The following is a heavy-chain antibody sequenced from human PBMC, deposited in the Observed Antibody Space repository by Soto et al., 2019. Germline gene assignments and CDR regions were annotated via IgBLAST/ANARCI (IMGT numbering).Heavy chain of an antibody. CDR1: GGSISSSSYY. Sequence: SETLSLTCTVSGGSISSSSYYWGWIRQPPGKGLEWIGSIYYSGSTYYNPSLKSRVTISVDTSKNQFSLKLSSVTAADTAVYYCARQEVVPAATFDYWGQGTLVTVSS. CDR2: IYYSGST. D-gene: IGHD2-2*01. J-gene: IGHJ4*02. CDR3: ARQEVVPAATFDY. V-gene: IGHV4-39*01.